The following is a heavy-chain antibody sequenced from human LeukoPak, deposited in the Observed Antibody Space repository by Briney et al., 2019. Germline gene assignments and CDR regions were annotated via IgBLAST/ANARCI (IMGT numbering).Heavy chain of an antibody. J-gene: IGHJ4*02. CDR1: GGSISTSAYY. D-gene: IGHD3-10*01. Sequence: PSETLSLTCIVSGGSISTSAYYWGWIRQPPGEGLQWIGSIYYSGNTYYNSSLKSRVTISVDTSTSQFSLKLSSVTAADTAVYYCARGSVWFGELAVDTQYYFDYWGQGTLVTVSS. CDR3: ARGSVWFGELAVDTQYYFDY. CDR2: IYYSGNT. V-gene: IGHV4-39*07.